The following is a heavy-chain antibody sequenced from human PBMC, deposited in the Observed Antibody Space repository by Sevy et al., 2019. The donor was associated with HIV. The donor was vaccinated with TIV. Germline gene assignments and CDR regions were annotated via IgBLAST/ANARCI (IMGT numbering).Heavy chain of an antibody. J-gene: IGHJ5*02. V-gene: IGHV4-59*01. D-gene: IGHD4-4*01. CDR2: IYYSGST. CDR3: ARDVTNNWFDP. CDR1: GGSISSYY. Sequence: SDTLSLPCTVSGGSISSYYWSWFRQPPGKGLEWIGYIYYSGSTNYNPSLKSRVTISVDTSQNQFSLKLSSVTAADTAVYYCARDVTNNWFDPWGQGTLVTVSS.